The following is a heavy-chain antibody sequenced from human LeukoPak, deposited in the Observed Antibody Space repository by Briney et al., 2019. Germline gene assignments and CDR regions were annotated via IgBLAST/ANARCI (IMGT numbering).Heavy chain of an antibody. J-gene: IGHJ4*02. CDR1: GFTFSSYS. CDR2: IWYDGSNK. V-gene: IGHV3-33*08. CDR3: ARDGGTSHFDY. D-gene: IGHD4-23*01. Sequence: GGSLRLSCAASGFTFSSYSMNWVRQAPGKGLEWVAVIWYDGSNKYSADSVKGRFTISRDNSKNTLYLQMNSLRAEDTAVYYCARDGGTSHFDYWGQGTLVSVSS.